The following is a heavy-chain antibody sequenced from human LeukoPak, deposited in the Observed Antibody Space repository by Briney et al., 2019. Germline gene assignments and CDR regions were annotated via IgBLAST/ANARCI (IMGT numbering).Heavy chain of an antibody. J-gene: IGHJ4*02. CDR3: ARDHYDSSGKYVGGY. V-gene: IGHV3-33*01. CDR1: GFTLTSYA. Sequence: GGSLRLSCAASGFTLTSYAMHWVRQAPGEGLEWVAVIWFDGSKKHYVDSVKGRFTISRDNSKNTLYLQMNTLRVEDTAVYFCARDHYDSSGKYVGGYWGQGTLVTVSS. CDR2: IWFDGSKK. D-gene: IGHD3-22*01.